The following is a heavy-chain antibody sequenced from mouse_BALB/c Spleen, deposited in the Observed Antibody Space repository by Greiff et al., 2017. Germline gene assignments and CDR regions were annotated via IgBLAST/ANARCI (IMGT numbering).Heavy chain of an antibody. V-gene: IGHV1-39*01. J-gene: IGHJ4*01. D-gene: IGHD2-4*01. CDR3: ARKAPIYYDYDVYAMDY. CDR1: GYSFTGYN. Sequence: VQLQQSGPELEKPGASVKISCKASGYSFTGYNMNWVKQSNGKSLEWIGNIDPYYGGTSYNQKFKGKATLTVDKSSSTAYMQLKSLTSEDSAVYYCARKAPIYYDYDVYAMDYWGQGTSVTVSS. CDR2: IDPYYGGT.